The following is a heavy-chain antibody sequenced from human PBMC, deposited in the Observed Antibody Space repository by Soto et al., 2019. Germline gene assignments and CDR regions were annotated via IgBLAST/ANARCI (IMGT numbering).Heavy chain of an antibody. CDR1: GGSISSYY. CDR2: IYYSGST. Sequence: SETLSLTCTVSGGSISSYYWSWIRQPPGKGLEWIGYIYYSGSTNYNPSLKSRVTISVDTSKNQFSLKLSSVTAADTAVYYCARQGGSAAGTYFDYWGQGTLVTVSS. V-gene: IGHV4-59*08. J-gene: IGHJ4*02. CDR3: ARQGGSAAGTYFDY. D-gene: IGHD6-13*01.